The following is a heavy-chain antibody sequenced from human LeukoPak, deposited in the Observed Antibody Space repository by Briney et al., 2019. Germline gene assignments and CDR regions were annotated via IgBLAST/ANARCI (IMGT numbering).Heavy chain of an antibody. CDR1: GYTFSSYW. CDR3: GMAMDV. V-gene: IGHV3-7*05. CDR2: IKQDGSEK. J-gene: IGHJ6*02. D-gene: IGHD5-24*01. Sequence: PGGSLRLSCAASGYTFSSYWMNWVRQAPGKGLEWVANIKQDGSEKYYVDSVKGRFTISRDNAKNSLYLQMSSLRAEDTAVYYCGMAMDVWGRGTTVTVSS.